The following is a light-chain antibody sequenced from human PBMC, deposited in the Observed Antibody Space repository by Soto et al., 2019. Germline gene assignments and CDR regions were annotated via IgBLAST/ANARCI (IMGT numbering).Light chain of an antibody. Sequence: QSALTQPASVSGSPGQSITISCTGTSNDVGGYNYVSWCQQHPGKAPKLMIYDVSNRPSGVSNRFSGSKSGNTASLTISGLQAEDEADYYCSSYTSSSFYVFGTGTKLTVL. CDR1: SNDVGGYNY. V-gene: IGLV2-14*01. CDR2: DVS. CDR3: SSYTSSSFYV. J-gene: IGLJ1*01.